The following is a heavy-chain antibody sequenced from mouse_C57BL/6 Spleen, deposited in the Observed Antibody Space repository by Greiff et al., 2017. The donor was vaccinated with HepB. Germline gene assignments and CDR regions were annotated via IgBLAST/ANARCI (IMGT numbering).Heavy chain of an antibody. CDR1: GYTFTSYW. CDR3: ARGDGNYSVAY. Sequence: QVQLQQPGAELVRPGSSVKLSCKASGYTFTSYWMHWVKQRPIHGLEWIGNIDPSDSETHYNQKFKDKATLTVDKSSRTAYMQLSSLTAEDSAVYSCARGDGNYSVAYWGQGTLVTVSA. CDR2: IDPSDSET. D-gene: IGHD2-1*01. V-gene: IGHV1-52*01. J-gene: IGHJ3*01.